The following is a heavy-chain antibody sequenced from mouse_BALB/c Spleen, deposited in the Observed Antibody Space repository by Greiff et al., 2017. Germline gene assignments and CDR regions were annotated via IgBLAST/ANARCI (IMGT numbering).Heavy chain of an antibody. Sequence: EVKLQESGPSLVKPSQTLSLTCSVTGDSITSGYWNWIRKFPGNKLEYMGYISYSGSTYYNPSLKSRISITRDTSKNQYYLQLNSVTTEDTATYYCASPYGYDPAWFAYWGQGTLVTVSA. D-gene: IGHD2-2*01. V-gene: IGHV3-8*02. CDR2: ISYSGST. J-gene: IGHJ3*01. CDR3: ASPYGYDPAWFAY. CDR1: GDSITSGY.